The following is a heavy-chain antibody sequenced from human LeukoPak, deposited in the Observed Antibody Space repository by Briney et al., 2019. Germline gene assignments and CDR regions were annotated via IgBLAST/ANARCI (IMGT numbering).Heavy chain of an antibody. J-gene: IGHJ5*02. Sequence: KPSETLSLTCTVSGGSITTYYWNWIRQPPGKGLEWIGSISYSGSTDYNSSLESRVTISSDTSKNHISLKLTSVTAADTAVYYCARDRRDGYNFRWFDPWGQGTLVTVSS. V-gene: IGHV4-59*01. D-gene: IGHD5-24*01. CDR1: GGSITTYY. CDR3: ARDRRDGYNFRWFDP. CDR2: ISYSGST.